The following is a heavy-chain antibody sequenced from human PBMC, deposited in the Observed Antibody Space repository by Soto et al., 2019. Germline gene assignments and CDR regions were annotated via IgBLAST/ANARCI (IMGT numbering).Heavy chain of an antibody. CDR3: ARANTAMVRLIDY. J-gene: IGHJ4*02. D-gene: IGHD5-18*01. CDR1: GGSISSYY. CDR2: IYYSGST. Sequence: SETLSLTCTVSGGSISSYYWSWIRQPPGKGLEWIGYIYYSGSTNYNPSLKSRVTISVDTSKNQFSLKLSSVTAADTAVYYCARANTAMVRLIDYWGQGTLVTVSS. V-gene: IGHV4-59*01.